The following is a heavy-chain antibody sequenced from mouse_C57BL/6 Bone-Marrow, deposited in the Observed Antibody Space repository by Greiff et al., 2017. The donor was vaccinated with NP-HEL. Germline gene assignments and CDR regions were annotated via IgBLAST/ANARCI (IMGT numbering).Heavy chain of an antibody. CDR1: GFSLTSYG. Sequence: QVQLQQSGPGLVQPSQSLSITCTVSGFSLTSYGVHWVRQSPGKGLEWLGVIWRGGSTDYNAAFMSRLSITKDNSKSQVFFKMNSLQADDTAIYYCAAQNYYYGSSFAYWGQGTLVTVSA. CDR3: AAQNYYYGSSFAY. J-gene: IGHJ3*01. CDR2: IWRGGST. V-gene: IGHV2-5*01. D-gene: IGHD1-1*01.